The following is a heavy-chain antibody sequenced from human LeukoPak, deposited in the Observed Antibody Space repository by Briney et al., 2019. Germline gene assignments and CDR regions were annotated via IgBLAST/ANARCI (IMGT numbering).Heavy chain of an antibody. CDR1: GYTFTSYG. J-gene: IGHJ4*02. D-gene: IGHD6-6*01. Sequence: ASVKVSCKASGYTFTSYGISWVQQAPGQGLEWMGWISAYNGNTNYAQKLQGRVTMTTDTSTSTVYMELRSLRADDTAVYYCAREREQLDDFDYWGQGTLVTVSS. V-gene: IGHV1-18*01. CDR2: ISAYNGNT. CDR3: AREREQLDDFDY.